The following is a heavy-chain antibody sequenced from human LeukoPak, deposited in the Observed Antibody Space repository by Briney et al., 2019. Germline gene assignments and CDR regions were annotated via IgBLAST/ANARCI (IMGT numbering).Heavy chain of an antibody. J-gene: IGHJ4*02. CDR2: INHSGYT. D-gene: IGHD2-21*02. CDR3: TRMTAGHDY. Sequence: NPSETLSLTCAVSGVSFDDYYWSWVRQTPGKGLEWIGEINHSGYTNDSPSLKSRVTLSIDTSRKQFSFNLRSVTVADTGIYYCTRMTAGHDYWGQGTLVTVSS. CDR1: GVSFDDYY. V-gene: IGHV4-34*01.